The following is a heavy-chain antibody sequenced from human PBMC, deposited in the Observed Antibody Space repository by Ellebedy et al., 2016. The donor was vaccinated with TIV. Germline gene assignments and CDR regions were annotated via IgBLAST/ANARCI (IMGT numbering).Heavy chain of an antibody. D-gene: IGHD6-13*01. CDR2: ISWNSGSI. CDR1: GFTFSSYA. Sequence: GGSLRLXCAASGFTFSSYAMHWVRQAPGKGLEWVSGISWNSGSIGYADSVKGRFTISRDNAKNSLYLQMNSLRAEDTALYYCAKDIMAAAGLQNVYYYYGMDVWGQGTTVTVSS. J-gene: IGHJ6*02. V-gene: IGHV3-9*01. CDR3: AKDIMAAAGLQNVYYYYGMDV.